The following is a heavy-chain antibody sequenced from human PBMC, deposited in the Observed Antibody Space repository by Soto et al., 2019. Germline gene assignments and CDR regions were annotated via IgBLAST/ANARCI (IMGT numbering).Heavy chain of an antibody. CDR2: ISSSGTGI. CDR3: ARADSDAFDI. V-gene: IGHV3-11*01. J-gene: IGHJ3*02. CDR1: GFTFSDYY. Sequence: GGSLRLSCAASGFTFSDYYMTWIRQAPGKGLEWVSYISSSGTGIYYPDSVKGRFTISRDNAKNSLYLQMSSLRAEDTAVYYCARADSDAFDIWGQGTLVTVSS.